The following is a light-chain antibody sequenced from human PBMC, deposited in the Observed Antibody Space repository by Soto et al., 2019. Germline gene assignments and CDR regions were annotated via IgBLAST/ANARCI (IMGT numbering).Light chain of an antibody. J-gene: IGKJ4*01. Sequence: IQLTPSPSSLSASLGDRVTITCRASQGISSYLGWYQQKPGKAPNLLIYHASTLHSGVPSRFRGGGSGTDFTLTISSLQPEDFATYYCQQVNVYPLTFGGGTKVDIK. CDR1: QGISSY. CDR3: QQVNVYPLT. V-gene: IGKV1-9*01. CDR2: HAS.